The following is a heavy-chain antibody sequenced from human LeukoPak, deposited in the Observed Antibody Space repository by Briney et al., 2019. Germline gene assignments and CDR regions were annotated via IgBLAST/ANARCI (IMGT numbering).Heavy chain of an antibody. CDR3: ARVGGATAVTMYFEY. D-gene: IGHD1-26*01. V-gene: IGHV3-30*03. CDR2: ISYDGSKK. J-gene: IGHJ4*02. CDR1: GFTFSNYG. Sequence: GGSLRLSCVVSGFTFSNYGMHWVRQAPGKGLEWVAVISYDGSKKYYADSVKGRFTISRDNAKNSLYLQMNSLRDEDTAVYYCARVGGATAVTMYFEYWGQGTLVTVSS.